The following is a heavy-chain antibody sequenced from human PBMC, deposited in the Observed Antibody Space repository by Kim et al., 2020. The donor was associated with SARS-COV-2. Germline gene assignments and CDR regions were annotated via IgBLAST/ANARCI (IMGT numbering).Heavy chain of an antibody. V-gene: IGHV3-9*01. J-gene: IGHJ4*02. CDR3: AKCPINSYYFDY. Sequence: YADSVKDRFTISRDNAKNSLYLQMKGLRAEDTALYYCAKCPINSYYFDYWGQGTLVTVSS. D-gene: IGHD2-21*01.